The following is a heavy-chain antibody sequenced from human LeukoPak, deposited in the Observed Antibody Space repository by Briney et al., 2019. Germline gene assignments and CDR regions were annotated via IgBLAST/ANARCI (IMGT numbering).Heavy chain of an antibody. D-gene: IGHD3-3*01. V-gene: IGHV1-69*05. J-gene: IGHJ6*03. CDR1: GGTFSSYA. CDR2: IIPIFGTA. Sequence: GASVKVSCKASGGTFSSYAISWVRQAPGQGLEWMGGIIPIFGTANYAQKFQGRVTITTDESTSTAYMELSSLRSEDTAVYYCARGGRNDFWSGRYYYYYMDVWGKGTTVTVSS. CDR3: ARGGRNDFWSGRYYYYYMDV.